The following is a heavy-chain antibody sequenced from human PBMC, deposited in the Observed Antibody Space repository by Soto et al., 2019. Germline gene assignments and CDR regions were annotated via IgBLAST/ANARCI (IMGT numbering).Heavy chain of an antibody. CDR3: ARLVPAAANHYYYYYMDV. D-gene: IGHD2-2*01. CDR1: GFTFSSYA. Sequence: SGGSLRLSCAASGFTFSSYAMHWVRQAPGKGLEYVSAISSNGGSTYYANSVKGRFTISRDNSKNTLYLQMGSLRAEDMAVYYCARLVPAAANHYYYYYMDVWGKGTTVTVSS. CDR2: ISSNGGST. V-gene: IGHV3-64*01. J-gene: IGHJ6*03.